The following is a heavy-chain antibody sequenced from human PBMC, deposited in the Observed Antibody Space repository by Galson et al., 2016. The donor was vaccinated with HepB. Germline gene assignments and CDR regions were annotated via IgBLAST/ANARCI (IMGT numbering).Heavy chain of an antibody. D-gene: IGHD6-19*01. J-gene: IGHJ4*02. CDR3: ARGRGYSGWSYFDY. V-gene: IGHV3-7*03. Sequence: SLRLSCAASAFTFRSFWMSWVRQAPGKGLEWVANIKQDGTEKYYMDSVKGRFTISRDNAKNSLYLQMNSLRADDTAVYYCARGRGYSGWSYFDYWGQGTLVTVPS. CDR1: AFTFRSFW. CDR2: IKQDGTEK.